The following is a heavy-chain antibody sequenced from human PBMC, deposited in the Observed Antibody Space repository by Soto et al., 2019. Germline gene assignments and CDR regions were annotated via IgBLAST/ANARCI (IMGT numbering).Heavy chain of an antibody. CDR1: GFTFSSYW. D-gene: IGHD1-26*01. Sequence: GGSLRLSCAASGFTFSSYWMSWVRQAPGKGLEWVANIKQDGSEKYYVDSVKGRFTISRDNSKNSLYLQINSLRAEDTAGYDCSRLRVGPTCFDYRRQGCMFTISS. J-gene: IGHJ4*02. V-gene: IGHV3-7*03. CDR3: SRLRVGPTCFDY. CDR2: IKQDGSEK.